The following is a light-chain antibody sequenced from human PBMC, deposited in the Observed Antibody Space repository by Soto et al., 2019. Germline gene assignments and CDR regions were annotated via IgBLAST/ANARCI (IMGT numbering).Light chain of an antibody. CDR1: QSVTSTY. CDR2: GVS. Sequence: IVLTQSPGTLSLSPGERATLSCRASQSVTSTYLVWYQQKPGQAPRLLMYGVSVRATGIPDRFSGSGSGKDFTLTISRLEPEDFAGYYCQQYCSSHHPTTFGQGTRLEIK. V-gene: IGKV3-20*01. J-gene: IGKJ5*01. CDR3: QQYCSSHHPTT.